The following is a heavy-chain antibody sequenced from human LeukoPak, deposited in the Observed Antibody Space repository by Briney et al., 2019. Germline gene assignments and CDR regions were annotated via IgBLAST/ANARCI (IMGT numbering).Heavy chain of an antibody. CDR1: GGSFSGYY. D-gene: IGHD5-18*01. J-gene: IGHJ4*02. V-gene: IGHV4-34*01. Sequence: SETLSLTCAVYGGSFSGYYWSWIRQPPGKGLEWIGEINHSGSTNYNPSLKSLVTISVDTSKNQFSLKLSSVTAADTAVYYCARARGYSYGSFDYWGQGTLVTVSS. CDR3: ARARGYSYGSFDY. CDR2: INHSGST.